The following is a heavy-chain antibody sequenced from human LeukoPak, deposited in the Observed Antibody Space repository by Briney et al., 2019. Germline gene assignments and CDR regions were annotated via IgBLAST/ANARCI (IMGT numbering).Heavy chain of an antibody. CDR1: GFTFSSYA. V-gene: IGHV3-30*04. Sequence: PGGSLRLSCAASGFTFSSYAMHWVRQAPGKGLEWVAVISYDGSNKYYADSVKGRFTISRDNSKNTLYLQMNSLRAEDTAVYYCARDPPIWFGELSLDYWGQGTLVTVSS. J-gene: IGHJ4*02. D-gene: IGHD3-10*01. CDR3: ARDPPIWFGELSLDY. CDR2: ISYDGSNK.